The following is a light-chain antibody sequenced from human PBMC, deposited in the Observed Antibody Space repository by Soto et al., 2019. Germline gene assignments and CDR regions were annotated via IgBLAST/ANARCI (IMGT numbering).Light chain of an antibody. V-gene: IGKV3-20*01. Sequence: EIVLTQSPGTLSLSPGERATLSCRASQSVSGGSLAWYQQRPGQAPRLLIYGASSRATGIPDRFSGSGSGTDFTLTITRLEPEDFAVYYCQQYGISPRTFDQGTKVEIK. CDR3: QQYGISPRT. J-gene: IGKJ1*01. CDR2: GAS. CDR1: QSVSGGS.